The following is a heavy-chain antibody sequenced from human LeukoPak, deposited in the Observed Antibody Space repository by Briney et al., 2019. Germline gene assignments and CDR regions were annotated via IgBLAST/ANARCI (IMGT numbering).Heavy chain of an antibody. Sequence: PGGSLRLSCAASGFTFSSYSMNWVRQAPGKGLEWVSYISNGGSTIYYADSVKGRFTISRDNAKNSLYLQMNSLRAEDTAVYYCAKAPAYCGGDCFPFMDVWGQGTTVTVSS. CDR1: GFTFSSYS. J-gene: IGHJ6*02. CDR3: AKAPAYCGGDCFPFMDV. V-gene: IGHV3-48*01. CDR2: ISNGGSTI. D-gene: IGHD2-21*02.